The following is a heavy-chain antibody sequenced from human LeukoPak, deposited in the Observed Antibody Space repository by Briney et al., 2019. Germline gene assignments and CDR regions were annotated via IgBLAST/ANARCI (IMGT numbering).Heavy chain of an antibody. J-gene: IGHJ4*02. V-gene: IGHV3-15*01. CDR3: TTLSIVVAGN. CDR2: IKSKPDGGTI. D-gene: IGHD6-19*01. CDR1: GFTFSNAW. Sequence: PGGSLGLSCAASGFTFSNAWMNWVRQAPGKGLECVARIKSKPDGGTIDYAAPVKGRFTISRDDSKNTLYLQMNSLKSEDTAVYYCTTLSIVVAGNWGQGTLVTVSS.